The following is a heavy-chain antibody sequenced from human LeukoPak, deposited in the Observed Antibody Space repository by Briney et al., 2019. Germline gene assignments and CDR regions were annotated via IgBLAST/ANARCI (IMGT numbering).Heavy chain of an antibody. CDR2: INPNSGAI. J-gene: IGHJ3*02. Sequence: ASVKVSCKASGYTFTDYYMHWVRQAPGQRLEWMGWINPNSGAIKYAQKFQGRVTMTRDTSISTAYMELSRLTSDDTAVYYCARGEYVISGYRNDAFDIWGQGTMVTVSS. V-gene: IGHV1-2*02. CDR1: GYTFTDYY. D-gene: IGHD3-22*01. CDR3: ARGEYVISGYRNDAFDI.